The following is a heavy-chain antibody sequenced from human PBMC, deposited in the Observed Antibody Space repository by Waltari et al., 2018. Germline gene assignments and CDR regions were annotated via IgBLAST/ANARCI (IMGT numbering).Heavy chain of an antibody. CDR3: ARKGVGFRSGHRDEGYYYYYMDV. Sequence: EVQLVESGGGLVKPGGSLRLSCAASGFTFSSYSMNWVRQAPGRGLEWVSSISSSSSYIYYADSVKGRFTISRDNAKNSLYLQMNSLRAEDTAVYYCARKGVGFRSGHRDEGYYYYYMDVWGKGTTVTVSS. V-gene: IGHV3-21*01. D-gene: IGHD3-3*01. CDR1: GFTFSSYS. J-gene: IGHJ6*03. CDR2: ISSSSSYI.